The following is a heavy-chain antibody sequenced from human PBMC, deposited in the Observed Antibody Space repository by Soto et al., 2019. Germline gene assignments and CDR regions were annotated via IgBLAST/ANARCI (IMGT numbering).Heavy chain of an antibody. CDR1: GFTFSDYA. J-gene: IGHJ1*01. CDR2: ISATGATT. CDR3: AKGRKSTEKDIAVMLAAASSIQH. D-gene: IGHD2-15*01. Sequence: PGGSLRLSCVASGFTFSDYAMTWVRQAPGKGLEWVSVISATGATTYYADSVRGRFTISRHNSKNTLNLQMNDLRVEDTAVIYCAKGRKSTEKDIAVMLAAASSIQHWGQGTLVTVSS. V-gene: IGHV3-23*01.